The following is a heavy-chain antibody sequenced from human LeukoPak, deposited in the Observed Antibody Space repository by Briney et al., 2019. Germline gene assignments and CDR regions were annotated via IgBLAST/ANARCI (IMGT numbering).Heavy chain of an antibody. J-gene: IGHJ5*02. D-gene: IGHD2-15*01. CDR3: ARATQPGFDP. V-gene: IGHV3-48*01. CDR2: ISSDSGAR. Sequence: PGGSLRLSCVASGLTFSTYSMNWVRQAPGKGLEWVSYISSDSGARYYADSVKGRFTISRDNAKNSLYLQMNSLRAEDTAVYYCARATQPGFDPWGQGTLVTVSS. CDR1: GLTFSTYS.